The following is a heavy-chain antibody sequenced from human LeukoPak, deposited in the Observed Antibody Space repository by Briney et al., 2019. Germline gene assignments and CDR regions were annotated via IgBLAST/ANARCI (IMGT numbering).Heavy chain of an antibody. Sequence: ASVKVSCKASGGTFSSYAISWVRQAPGQGLEWMGGIIPIFGTANYAQKFQGRVTITADKSTSTAYMELSSLRSEDTAVYYCARELGKYRRILGRDSQWLAVSGFDNWGQGILVTVSS. CDR3: ARELGKYRRILGRDSQWLAVSGFDN. CDR1: GGTFSSYA. V-gene: IGHV1-69*06. D-gene: IGHD6-19*01. J-gene: IGHJ4*02. CDR2: IIPIFGTA.